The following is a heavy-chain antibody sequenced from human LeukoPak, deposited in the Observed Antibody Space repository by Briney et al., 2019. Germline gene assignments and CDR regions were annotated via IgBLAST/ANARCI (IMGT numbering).Heavy chain of an antibody. V-gene: IGHV5-51*01. J-gene: IGHJ4*02. D-gene: IGHD2/OR15-2a*01. CDR2: IYPGDPAT. CDR1: GYTFTNYW. CDR3: ARAGYSNRWDGVDY. Sequence: GESLKISCKGSGYTFTNYWIGWVRQMPGKGPEFMGIIYPGDPATRYSPSFQGQVTISVDKSINTAYLQWSSLKASDSAMYYCARAGYSNRWDGVDYWGQGTLVTVSS.